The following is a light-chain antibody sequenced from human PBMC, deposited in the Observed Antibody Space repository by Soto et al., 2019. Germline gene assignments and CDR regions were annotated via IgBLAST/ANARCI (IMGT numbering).Light chain of an antibody. Sequence: QSALTQPPSASGSPGQSVTISCTGTSSDVGGYNYVSWFQHHPGKAPKLMIYEVSKRPSGVPDRFSGSKSGHTASLTVSGLQTEDEAEYYCSSYAGSNNFVFGTGTKLTVL. CDR1: SSDVGGYNY. V-gene: IGLV2-8*01. CDR3: SSYAGSNNFV. J-gene: IGLJ1*01. CDR2: EVS.